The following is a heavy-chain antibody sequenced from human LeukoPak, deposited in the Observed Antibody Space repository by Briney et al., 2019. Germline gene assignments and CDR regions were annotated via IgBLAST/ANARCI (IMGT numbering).Heavy chain of an antibody. CDR1: GYSFTSYW. Sequence: GESLKISCKGSGYSFTSYWIGWVRQMPGKGLEWMGIIYPGDSDTRYSPPFQGQVTISADKSISTAYLQWSSLKASDTAMYYCARQERYSGSYSPQYYFDYWGQGTLVTVSS. V-gene: IGHV5-51*01. CDR3: ARQERYSGSYSPQYYFDY. J-gene: IGHJ4*02. CDR2: IYPGDSDT. D-gene: IGHD1-26*01.